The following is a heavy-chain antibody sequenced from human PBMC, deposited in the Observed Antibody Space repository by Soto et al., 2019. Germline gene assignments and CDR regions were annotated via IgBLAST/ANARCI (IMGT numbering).Heavy chain of an antibody. D-gene: IGHD6-6*01. V-gene: IGHV4-31*03. CDR1: GGSISSGNYY. CDR3: ARDLEDSSSLGY. CDR2: IYHSGST. J-gene: IGHJ4*02. Sequence: QVQLQESGPGLVKPSQTLSLTCTVSGGSISSGNYYWSWIRQRPWQGLEWIGYIYHSGSTLYNPSLKSRLTISVDTSKNQFSLKLTSVTAADTALYSCARDLEDSSSLGYWGQGTLVTVSS.